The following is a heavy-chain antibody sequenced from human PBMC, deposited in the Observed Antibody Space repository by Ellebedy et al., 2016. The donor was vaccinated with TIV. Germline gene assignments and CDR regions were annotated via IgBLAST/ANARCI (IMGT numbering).Heavy chain of an antibody. CDR2: ISKSDTT. CDR1: GFDFSSFR. V-gene: IGHV3-48*01. J-gene: IGHJ4*02. CDR3: ARDAMIWIFDS. Sequence: GESLKISCAASGFDFSSFRMNWVRQAPGKGLEWISYISKSDTTYYADSVRGRFTISRDNAKRSLYLQMHSLRLEDTAVYNCARDAMIWIFDSWGQGTLVTVSS. D-gene: IGHD3-22*01.